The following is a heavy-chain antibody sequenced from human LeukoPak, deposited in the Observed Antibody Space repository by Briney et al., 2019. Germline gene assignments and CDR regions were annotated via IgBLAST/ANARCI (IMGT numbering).Heavy chain of an antibody. Sequence: SETLSLTCTVSGGSISSYYWSWIRQPPGKGLEWIGYIYYSGSTNYNPSLKSRVTISVDTSKNQFSLKLSSVTAADTAVYYCARDPGLGATPAFDIWGQGTMVTVSS. V-gene: IGHV4-59*01. CDR2: IYYSGST. CDR1: GGSISSYY. D-gene: IGHD1-26*01. CDR3: ARDPGLGATPAFDI. J-gene: IGHJ3*02.